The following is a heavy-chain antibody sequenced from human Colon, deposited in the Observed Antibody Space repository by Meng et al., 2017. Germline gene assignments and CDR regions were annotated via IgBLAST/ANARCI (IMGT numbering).Heavy chain of an antibody. CDR3: AGGPWELDY. J-gene: IGHJ4*02. CDR2: IDYSRSI. D-gene: IGHD1-26*01. Sequence: QVQVQESGPGRGRPSVPRALTGTVSGGSVSSGSHYWSWIRQPPGKGLEWIGYIDYSRSINYNPSLKSRVTMSVDTSKNQFSLNLSSVTAADTAVYYCAGGPWELDYWGQGTLVTVSS. V-gene: IGHV4-61*01. CDR1: GGSVSSGSHY.